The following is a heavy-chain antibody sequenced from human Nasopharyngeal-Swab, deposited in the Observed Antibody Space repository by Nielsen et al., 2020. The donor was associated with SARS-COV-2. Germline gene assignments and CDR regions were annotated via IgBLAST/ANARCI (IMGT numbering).Heavy chain of an antibody. CDR2: IYYSGST. D-gene: IGHD3-22*01. Sequence: SETLSLTCTVSGGSISSSSYYWGWIRQPPGKGLEWIGYIYYSGSTYYNPSLKSRVTISVDTSKNQFSLKLSSVTAADTAVYYCARATITMIVVVDAFDIWGQGTMVTVSS. CDR3: ARATITMIVVVDAFDI. J-gene: IGHJ3*02. CDR1: GGSISSSSYY. V-gene: IGHV4-31*03.